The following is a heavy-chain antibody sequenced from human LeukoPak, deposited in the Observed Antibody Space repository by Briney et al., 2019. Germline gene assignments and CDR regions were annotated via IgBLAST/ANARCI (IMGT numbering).Heavy chain of an antibody. CDR3: ARRRAMVATKFDS. V-gene: IGHV4-39*01. CDR2: IFHTGSA. CDR1: GGSISSDRHY. J-gene: IGHJ5*01. Sequence: SETLSLTCTVSGGSISSDRHYWAWFRQPPGKGLEWIGSIFHTGSAHYNPSLESRVTLSVDTSNNQFSLNLRSVTAADTALYYCARRRAMVATKFDSWGQGTRVTVSS. D-gene: IGHD5-12*01.